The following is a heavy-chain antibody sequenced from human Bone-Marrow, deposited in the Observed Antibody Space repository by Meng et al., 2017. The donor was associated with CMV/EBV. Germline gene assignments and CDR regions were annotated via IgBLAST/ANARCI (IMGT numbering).Heavy chain of an antibody. CDR2: INPDDPDT. Sequence: GESLKISCKGSGYTFTNYWIGWVRQMPGKGLEWVGIINPDDPDTRYSPSFRGQVSISADKATNTAYLQWGSLKASDTAMFYCARSPLSSGYYWDVFDIWGEGTMVTVSS. CDR1: GYTFTNYW. D-gene: IGHD3-22*01. CDR3: ARSPLSSGYYWDVFDI. V-gene: IGHV5-51*01. J-gene: IGHJ3*02.